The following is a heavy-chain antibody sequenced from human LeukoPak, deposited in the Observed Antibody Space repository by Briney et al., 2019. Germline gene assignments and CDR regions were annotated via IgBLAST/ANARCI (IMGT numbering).Heavy chain of an antibody. CDR3: TRETLAAAGTYYYGMDV. J-gene: IGHJ6*02. V-gene: IGHV4-59*01. CDR2: IYYSGST. D-gene: IGHD6-13*01. CDR1: GGSIGSYY. Sequence: SETLSLTCTVSGGSIGSYYWSWIRQPPGKGLEWIGYIYYSGSTNYNPSLKSRVTISVDTSKNQFSLKLSSVTAADTAVYYCTRETLAAAGTYYYGMDVWGQGTTVTVSS.